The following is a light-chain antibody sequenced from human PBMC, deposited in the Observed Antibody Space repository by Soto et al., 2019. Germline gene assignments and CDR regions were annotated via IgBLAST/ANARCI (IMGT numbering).Light chain of an antibody. J-gene: IGKJ5*01. Sequence: GDRVTIACRASKDISSYLXXYXQKXGXXXNXXXYAASTLQSGVPSRFSGSGSGTDFTLTISSLQPEDFATYYCQQLDSYPITFSQGKRLEIK. V-gene: IGKV1-9*01. CDR3: QQLDSYPIT. CDR2: AAS. CDR1: KDISSY.